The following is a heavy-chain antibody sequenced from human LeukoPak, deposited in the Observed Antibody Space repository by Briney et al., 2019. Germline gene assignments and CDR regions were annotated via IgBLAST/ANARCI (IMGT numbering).Heavy chain of an antibody. CDR1: GFTFSIYS. J-gene: IGHJ4*02. CDR2: ISSSSSYI. CDR3: ARDPDYYFDY. V-gene: IGHV3-21*01. Sequence: GGSLRLSCPPSGFTFSIYSMNWVRHAPGKGLEWVSSISSSSSYIYYADSVKGRFTISRDNAKNSLYLQMNSLRAEDTAVYYCARDPDYYFDYWGQGTLVTVSS.